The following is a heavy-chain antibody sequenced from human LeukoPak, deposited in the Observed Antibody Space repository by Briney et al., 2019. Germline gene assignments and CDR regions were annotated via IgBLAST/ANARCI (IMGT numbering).Heavy chain of an antibody. Sequence: ASVKVSCKVSGYTLTELSMHLVRQDPGKRLEWVGGFDPEDGETIYAQKFQGRVTMTEDTSTDTAYMELSSLRSEDTAVYYCATLGGGQYYFDYWGQGTLVTVSS. D-gene: IGHD3-16*01. J-gene: IGHJ4*02. CDR2: FDPEDGET. CDR3: ATLGGGQYYFDY. V-gene: IGHV1-24*01. CDR1: GYTLTELS.